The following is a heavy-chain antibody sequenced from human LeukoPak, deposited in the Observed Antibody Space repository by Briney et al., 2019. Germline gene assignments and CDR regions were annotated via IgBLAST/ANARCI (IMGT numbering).Heavy chain of an antibody. CDR2: MSGSDGRT. CDR1: GLTFSGYA. J-gene: IGHJ4*02. V-gene: IGHV3-23*01. Sequence: GGTLRLSCAVSGLTFSGYAMSWVRQAPGPGLGWVSVMSGSDGRTYYADPVKGRFTISRDNSKNTLYLQMNSLRAEDTAVYYCAKVLGVAAKYYSDFWGQGTLVTVSS. CDR3: AKVLGVAAKYYSDF. D-gene: IGHD3-16*01.